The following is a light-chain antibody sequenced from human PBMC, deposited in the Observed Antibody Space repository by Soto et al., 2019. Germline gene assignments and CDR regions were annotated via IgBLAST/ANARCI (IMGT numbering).Light chain of an antibody. CDR1: SGYVGTYSL. CDR2: EGH. Sequence: QSVLAQPASVSGSPGQSITISCTGASGYVGTYSLVSWYQQHPGKAPKVVIYEGHKRPSGVPDRFSGSTSVNTASLTISGFQTDDEADYYCGLYVGAFTYVFGAGTKVTVL. J-gene: IGLJ1*01. V-gene: IGLV2-23*01. CDR3: GLYVGAFTYV.